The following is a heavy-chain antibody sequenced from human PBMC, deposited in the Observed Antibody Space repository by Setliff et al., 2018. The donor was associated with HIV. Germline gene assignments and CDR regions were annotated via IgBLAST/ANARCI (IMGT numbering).Heavy chain of an antibody. Sequence: SETLSLTCTVSGGSISSGGCYWNWIRQYPGKGLEWIGHIYYNGRTLFNPALGTRLNMSVDTSENQFSLHLNSVTAADTAVYYCVRERRRSPLSYGLDVWGQGTTVTVSS. CDR1: GGSISSGGCY. CDR3: VRERRRSPLSYGLDV. CDR2: IYYNGRT. V-gene: IGHV4-31*03. J-gene: IGHJ6*02.